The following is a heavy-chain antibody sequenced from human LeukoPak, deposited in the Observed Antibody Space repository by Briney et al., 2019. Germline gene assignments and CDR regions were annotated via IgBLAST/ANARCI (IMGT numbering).Heavy chain of an antibody. J-gene: IGHJ4*02. Sequence: GGSLRLSCAASGFTFSSYAMSWVRQAPGKGPEWVSAISGSGGSTYYADSVKGRFTISRGNSKNTLYLQMNSLRAEDTAVYYCAKEAKKGSYDSSGYFDYWGQGTLVTVSS. CDR1: GFTFSSYA. CDR3: AKEAKKGSYDSSGYFDY. CDR2: ISGSGGST. D-gene: IGHD3-22*01. V-gene: IGHV3-23*01.